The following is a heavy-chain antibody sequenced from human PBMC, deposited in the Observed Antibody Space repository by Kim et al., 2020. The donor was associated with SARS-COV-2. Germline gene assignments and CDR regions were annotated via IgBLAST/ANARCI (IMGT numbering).Heavy chain of an antibody. Sequence: GGSLRLSCAASGFTFSDYYMSWIRQAPGKGLEWVSYISSSGSTIYYADSVKGRFTISRDNAKNSLYLQMNSLRAEDTAVYYCARALAVTPASFDYWGQGTLVTVSS. J-gene: IGHJ4*02. CDR1: GFTFSDYY. CDR3: ARALAVTPASFDY. CDR2: ISSSGSTI. V-gene: IGHV3-11*01. D-gene: IGHD4-4*01.